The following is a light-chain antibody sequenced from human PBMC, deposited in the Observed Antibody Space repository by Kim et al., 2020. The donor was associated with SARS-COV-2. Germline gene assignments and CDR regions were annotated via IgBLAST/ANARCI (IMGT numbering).Light chain of an antibody. J-gene: IGLJ1*01. CDR1: SGDGGGDNY. V-gene: IGLV2-14*04. CDR3: SAFTSSSTV. CDR2: DVS. Sequence: PGQSSTISCTATSGDGGGDNYVYWYQQHPGRAPKRMIYDVSKRPSGVPNRFSGSRSGDTASLTISGLQAEDEAEYYCSAFTSSSTVFGTGTKVTVL.